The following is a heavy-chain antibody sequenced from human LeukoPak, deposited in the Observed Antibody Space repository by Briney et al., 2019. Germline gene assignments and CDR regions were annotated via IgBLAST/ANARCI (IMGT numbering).Heavy chain of an antibody. CDR3: ARANGDQRSNAFDI. CDR2: INPNSGGT. V-gene: IGHV1-2*06. J-gene: IGHJ3*02. Sequence: GASVNVSCKASGYTFTGYYMHWVRQAPGQGLEWMGRINPNSGGTNYAQKFQGRVTMTRDTSISTAYMELSRLRSDDTAVYYCARANGDQRSNAFDIWGQGTMVTVSS. D-gene: IGHD4-17*01. CDR1: GYTFTGYY.